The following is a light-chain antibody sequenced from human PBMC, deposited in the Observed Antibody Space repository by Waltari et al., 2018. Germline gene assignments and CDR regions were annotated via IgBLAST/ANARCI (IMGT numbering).Light chain of an antibody. CDR2: EIN. J-gene: IGLJ3*02. CDR3: CSYVTGDTWV. Sequence: QSALTQPASVSGSPGQSLPIPCPGRSSDVGAYKFVPWYQQHPGKAPKLMIYEINQRPSGISNRFSGSKFGNTAVLTISGLQTDDEADYYCCSYVTGDTWVFGGGTRVAVL. CDR1: SSDVGAYKF. V-gene: IGLV2-23*02.